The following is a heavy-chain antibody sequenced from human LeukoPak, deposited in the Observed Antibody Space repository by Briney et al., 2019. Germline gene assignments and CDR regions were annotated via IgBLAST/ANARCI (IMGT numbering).Heavy chain of an antibody. V-gene: IGHV4-59*01. J-gene: IGHJ4*02. CDR1: GFTFSDAW. CDR2: IHYSGST. CDR3: ATEQLSGDRRFD. Sequence: RAGGSLRLSCAASGFTFSDAWMSWVRQAPGKGLEWIGYIHYSGSTNYNPSLKGRITISVDTSKSQFSLQLDSVTAADTAVYYCATEQLSGDRRFDWGQGTLVTVSS. D-gene: IGHD7-27*01.